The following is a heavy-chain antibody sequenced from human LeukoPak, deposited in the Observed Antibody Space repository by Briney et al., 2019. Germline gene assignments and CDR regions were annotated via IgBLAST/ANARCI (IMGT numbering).Heavy chain of an antibody. CDR1: GDSVSTNSS. V-gene: IGHV6-1*01. CDR2: TYYRSKWYN. J-gene: IGHJ3*02. CDR3: ARGGQGDGYSADEAFDI. D-gene: IGHD5-18*01. Sequence: SQTLSLTCVLSGDSVSTNSSWNWIRQSPSRGLEWLGRTYYRSKWYNDYVVSVKGRINISPDTSKNQFSLHLNSVTPEDTAVYFCARGGQGDGYSADEAFDIWGQGTMVTVS.